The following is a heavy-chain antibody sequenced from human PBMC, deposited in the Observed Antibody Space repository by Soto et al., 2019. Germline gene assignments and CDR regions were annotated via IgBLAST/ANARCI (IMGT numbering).Heavy chain of an antibody. CDR3: ARHYDILTGYYTPLEY. J-gene: IGHJ4*02. CDR1: GGSISSGGYY. Sequence: SETLSLTCTVSGGSISSGGYYWSWIRQHPGKGLEWIGNIYYNGSTYYNPSLKSRVTISVDTSKNQFSLKLSSVTAADTAVYYCARHYDILTGYYTPLEYWGQGTLVTVSS. V-gene: IGHV4-39*01. D-gene: IGHD3-9*01. CDR2: IYYNGST.